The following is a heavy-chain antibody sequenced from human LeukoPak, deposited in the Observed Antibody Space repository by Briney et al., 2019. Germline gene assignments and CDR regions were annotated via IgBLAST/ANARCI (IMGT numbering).Heavy chain of an antibody. V-gene: IGHV3-53*01. CDR2: IYSGGST. Sequence: GGSLRLSCAASGFTVSSNYMSWVRQAPGKGLEWVSVIYSGGSTYYADSVKGRFTISRDNSKNTLYLQMNSLRAEDTAVYYCARSAIFTPFDHWGQGTLVTASS. D-gene: IGHD3-9*01. CDR3: ARSAIFTPFDH. J-gene: IGHJ4*02. CDR1: GFTVSSNY.